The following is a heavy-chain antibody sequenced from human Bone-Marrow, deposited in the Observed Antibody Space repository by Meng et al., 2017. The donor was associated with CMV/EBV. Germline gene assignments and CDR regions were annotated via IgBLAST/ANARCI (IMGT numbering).Heavy chain of an antibody. D-gene: IGHD3-3*01. J-gene: IGHJ5*02. CDR2: IIPILGIG. V-gene: IGHV1-69*02. Sequence: SVKVSCKASGGTFSSYTISWVRQAPGQGLEWMGRIIPILGIGNYAQKFQGRVTITADKSTSTAYMELSSLRSEDTAVYYCAKADFWSGSDWFDPWGQGTLVTVSS. CDR3: AKADFWSGSDWFDP. CDR1: GGTFSSYT.